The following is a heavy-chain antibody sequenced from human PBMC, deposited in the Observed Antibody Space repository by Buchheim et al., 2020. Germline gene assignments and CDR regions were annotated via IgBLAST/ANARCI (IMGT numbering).Heavy chain of an antibody. J-gene: IGHJ4*02. Sequence: QVQLVESGGGVVQPGRSLRLSCAASGFTFSSYAMHWVRQAPGKGLEWVAVISYDGSNKYYADSVKGRFTISRDNSKNTLYLQMNSLRAEDTAVYYGLAVAGTYVYWGQGTL. D-gene: IGHD6-19*01. CDR3: LAVAGTYVY. CDR2: ISYDGSNK. V-gene: IGHV3-30-3*01. CDR1: GFTFSSYA.